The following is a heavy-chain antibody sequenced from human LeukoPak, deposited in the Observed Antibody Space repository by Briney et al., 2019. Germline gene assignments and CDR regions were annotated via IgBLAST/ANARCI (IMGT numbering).Heavy chain of an antibody. CDR1: GGSFSGYY. CDR2: INHSGST. V-gene: IGHV4-34*01. D-gene: IGHD2-15*01. CDR3: AREGGPSFDY. Sequence: PSETLSLTCAVYGGSFSGYYWSWIRQPPGKGLEWIGEINHSGSTNYNPSLKSRVTISVDTSKNQFSLKLSSVTAADTAVYYCAREGGPSFDYWGQGTLVTVSS. J-gene: IGHJ4*02.